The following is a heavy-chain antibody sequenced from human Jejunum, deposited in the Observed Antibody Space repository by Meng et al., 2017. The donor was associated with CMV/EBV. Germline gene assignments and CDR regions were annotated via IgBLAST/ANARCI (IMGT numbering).Heavy chain of an antibody. Sequence: FAASGFTFSSYGMHWVRQAPGKGLEWVAVIWYDGSNKYYADSVKGRFTISRDNSKNTLYLQMNSLRAEDTAVYYCAKLGTGDDDYWGQGTLVTVSS. V-gene: IGHV3-33*06. CDR2: IWYDGSNK. J-gene: IGHJ4*02. CDR1: GFTFSSYG. CDR3: AKLGTGDDDY. D-gene: IGHD7-27*01.